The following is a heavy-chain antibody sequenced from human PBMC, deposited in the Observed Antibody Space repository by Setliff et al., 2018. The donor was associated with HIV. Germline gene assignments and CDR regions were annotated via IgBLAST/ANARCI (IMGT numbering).Heavy chain of an antibody. D-gene: IGHD3-16*01. CDR3: ATVGPTIWGAFDI. CDR1: GGTFSSYD. V-gene: IGHV1-8*02. Sequence: ASVKVSCKASGGTFSSYDINWVRQATGQGLEWVGWMNPNSGNTGYAQKFQGRLTMTTDTSTGTAYMELSRLRSEDTAVYYCATVGPTIWGAFDIWGQGTMVTVSS. CDR2: MNPNSGNT. J-gene: IGHJ3*02.